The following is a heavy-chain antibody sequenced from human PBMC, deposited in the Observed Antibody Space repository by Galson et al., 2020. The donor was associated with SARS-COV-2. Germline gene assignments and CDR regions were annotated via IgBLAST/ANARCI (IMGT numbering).Heavy chain of an antibody. D-gene: IGHD7-27*01. CDR3: VRGTQDRGTWGYCEY. CDR2: NHFTGST. CDR1: GGSISSSSFY. J-gene: IGHJ4*02. Sequence: SETLSLTCTVSGGSISSSSFYWSWIRQPPGKGLEWIGYNHFTGSTFYNPSLKSRVTISVDTSKNQFSLRLSSVTAADTAVYYCVRGTQDRGTWGYCEYWGQGIPGTVSS. V-gene: IGHV4-30-4*08.